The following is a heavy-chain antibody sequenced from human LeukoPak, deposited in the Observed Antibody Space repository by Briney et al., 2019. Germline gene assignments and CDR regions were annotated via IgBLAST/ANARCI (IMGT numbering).Heavy chain of an antibody. D-gene: IGHD4-11*01. Sequence: TSETLSLTCAVYGGSFSGYYWSWIRQPPGKGLEWIGEINHSGSTNYNPSLKSRVTISVDKSKNQFSLKLSSVTAADTAVYYCARRTTVTIPFGYWGQGTLVTVSS. CDR3: ARRTTVTIPFGY. V-gene: IGHV4-34*01. J-gene: IGHJ4*02. CDR1: GGSFSGYY. CDR2: INHSGST.